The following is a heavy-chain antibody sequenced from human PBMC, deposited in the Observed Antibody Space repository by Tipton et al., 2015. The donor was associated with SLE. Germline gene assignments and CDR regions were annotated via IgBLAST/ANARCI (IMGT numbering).Heavy chain of an antibody. J-gene: IGHJ4*02. CDR3: ANVEPVTTGLN. CDR1: GGSFGGYY. CDR2: ISYTGST. D-gene: IGHD4-17*01. V-gene: IGHV4-31*11. Sequence: TLSLTCAVYGGSFGGYYWSWIRQPPRKGLQWIGYISYTGSTYYNPSLKGRATISVNTSKNQFSLSVFSVTAADTAVYYCANVEPVTTGLNWGQGTLVTVSS.